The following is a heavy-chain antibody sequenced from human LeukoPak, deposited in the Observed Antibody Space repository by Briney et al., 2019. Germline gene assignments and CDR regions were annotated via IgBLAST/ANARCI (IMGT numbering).Heavy chain of an antibody. CDR3: ARQGGIAAAGTLY. J-gene: IGHJ4*02. V-gene: IGHV4-34*01. CDR1: GGSFSGYY. Sequence: PSETLSLTCAVYGGSFSGYYWSWIRQPPGKGLEWIGEINHSGSTNYNPSLKSRVTVSVDTSKNQFSLKLSSVTAADTAVYYCARQGGIAAAGTLYWGQGTLVTVSS. D-gene: IGHD6-13*01. CDR2: INHSGST.